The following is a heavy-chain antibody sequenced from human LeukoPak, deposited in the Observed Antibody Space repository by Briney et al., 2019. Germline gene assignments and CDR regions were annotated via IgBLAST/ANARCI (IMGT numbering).Heavy chain of an antibody. V-gene: IGHV3-33*01. CDR1: GFTFSGYD. D-gene: IGHD3-9*01. CDR3: ARDRDIVTGYLVVSAGMDV. Sequence: PAESLTLSCAASGFTFSGYDMHWVRQAPGKGLEWMAVICHDGSNKYYADSVKGRFTISRDNSKNTLYLQRNSLRAEDTAVYYCARDRDIVTGYLVVSAGMDVWGQGTTVTVSS. J-gene: IGHJ6*02. CDR2: ICHDGSNK.